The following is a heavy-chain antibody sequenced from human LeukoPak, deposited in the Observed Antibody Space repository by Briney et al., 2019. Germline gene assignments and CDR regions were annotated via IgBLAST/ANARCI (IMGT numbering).Heavy chain of an antibody. V-gene: IGHV3-30*04. D-gene: IGHD3-22*01. J-gene: IGHJ4*02. CDR1: GFTFSSYA. CDR2: ISYDGSNK. CDR3: ARRAPSYDSSGYYYGTLDY. Sequence: GGSLRLSCAASGFTFSSYAMHWVRQAPGKGLEWVAVISYDGSNKYCADSVKGRFTISRDNSKNTLYLQMNSLRAEDTAVYYCARRAPSYDSSGYYYGTLDYWGQGTLVTVSS.